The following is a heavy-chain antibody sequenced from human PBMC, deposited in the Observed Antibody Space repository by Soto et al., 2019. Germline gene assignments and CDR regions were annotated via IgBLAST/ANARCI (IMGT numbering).Heavy chain of an antibody. J-gene: IGHJ6*02. D-gene: IGHD6-19*01. CDR1: GFSVSGNS. V-gene: IGHV3-53*01. CDR3: ARDGGSHTAVAGTQDDGMDV. CDR2: MYVDGST. Sequence: EVQLVASGGDLIQPGGSLRLSCGGSGFSVSGNSLSWVRQAPGKGLEWVSYMYVDGSTYYADSVRSRFTLSRDNSKNTLYLHMNNLRGEDTAVYYCARDGGSHTAVAGTQDDGMDVWVPGPRVTVSS.